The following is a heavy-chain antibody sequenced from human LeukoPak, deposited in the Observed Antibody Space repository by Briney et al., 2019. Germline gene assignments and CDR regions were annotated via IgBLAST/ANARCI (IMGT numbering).Heavy chain of an antibody. J-gene: IGHJ4*02. V-gene: IGHV4-38-2*02. Sequence: PSETLSLTCSVSGYSIRSGYHWAWFRQAPGKGLEWMGSINQSGSTYDNLSLKSRVTLSVDTSRNQFSLKLTSVTAADTAVYYCARDRPSHYYGSGSYYADYWGQGTLVTVSS. CDR1: GYSIRSGYH. CDR3: ARDRPSHYYGSGSYYADY. CDR2: INQSGST. D-gene: IGHD3-10*01.